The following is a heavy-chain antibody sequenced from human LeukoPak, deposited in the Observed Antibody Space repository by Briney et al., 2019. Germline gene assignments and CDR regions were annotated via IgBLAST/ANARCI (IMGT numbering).Heavy chain of an antibody. J-gene: IGHJ4*02. V-gene: IGHV1-2*02. Sequence: ASVKVSCKASGYTLTGYYMHWVRQVPGQGLEWMGWINPNSGGANYAQKFQGRVTMTRDTSISTAYMELSRLRSDDTAVYYCARDHYTVMYYWGQGTLVTVSS. D-gene: IGHD4-11*01. CDR1: GYTLTGYY. CDR3: ARDHYTVMYY. CDR2: INPNSGGA.